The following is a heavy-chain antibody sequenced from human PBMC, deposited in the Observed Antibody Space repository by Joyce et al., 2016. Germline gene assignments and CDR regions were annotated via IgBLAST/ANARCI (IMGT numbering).Heavy chain of an antibody. J-gene: IGHJ4*02. Sequence: QLQLQESGPGLVKPSETLSLTCTVSGGSINSTHYYWGWIRQPPGKGLEWIGTIYYSARTYYNPSLKSRVTISVDTSKNQFSLKLSSVTAADTAVYYCAGSTFYYESSGYYYWGQGTLVTVSS. CDR2: IYYSART. CDR1: GGSINSTHYY. CDR3: AGSTFYYESSGYYY. V-gene: IGHV4-39*07. D-gene: IGHD3-22*01.